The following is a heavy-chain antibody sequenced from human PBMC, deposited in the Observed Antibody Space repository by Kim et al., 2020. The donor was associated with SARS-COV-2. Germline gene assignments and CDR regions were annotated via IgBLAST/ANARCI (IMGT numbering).Heavy chain of an antibody. V-gene: IGHV3-9*01. CDR3: AKDILGKWELLRGFDY. CDR1: GFTFDDYA. Sequence: GGSLRLSCAASGFTFDDYAMHWVRQAPGKGLEWVSGISWNSGSIGYADSVKGRFTISRDNAKNSLYLQMNSLRAEDTALYYCAKDILGKWELLRGFDYWGQGTLVTVSS. D-gene: IGHD1-26*01. CDR2: ISWNSGSI. J-gene: IGHJ4*02.